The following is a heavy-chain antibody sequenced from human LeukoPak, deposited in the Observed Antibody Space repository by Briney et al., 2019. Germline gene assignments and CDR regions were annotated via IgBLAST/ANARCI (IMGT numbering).Heavy chain of an antibody. CDR3: ARVPPDYNDLHDALDL. D-gene: IGHD4-17*01. CDR2: IFYSGST. V-gene: IGHV4-39*07. Sequence: SETLSLTCTVSGGSISTSNYYWGWIRQPPGKGLEWIGNIFYSGSTYYGPSLKSRLTISLDTSRNQFSLKLNSVTAADTAVYYCARVPPDYNDLHDALDLWGQGTVVTVSS. J-gene: IGHJ3*01. CDR1: GGSISTSNYY.